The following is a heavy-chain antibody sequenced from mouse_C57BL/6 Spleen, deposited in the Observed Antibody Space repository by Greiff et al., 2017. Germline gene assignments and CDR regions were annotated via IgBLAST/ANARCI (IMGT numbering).Heavy chain of an antibody. CDR3: AINGYPYAMDY. Sequence: QVQLQQPGAELVKPGASVKMSCKASGYTFTSYWITWVKQRPGQGLEWIGDIYPGSGSTNYNEKFKSKATLTVDTSSSTTYMQLSSLTSEDSAVYDCAINGYPYAMDYWGQGTSVTVSS. CDR1: GYTFTSYW. J-gene: IGHJ4*01. D-gene: IGHD2-2*01. CDR2: IYPGSGST. V-gene: IGHV1-55*01.